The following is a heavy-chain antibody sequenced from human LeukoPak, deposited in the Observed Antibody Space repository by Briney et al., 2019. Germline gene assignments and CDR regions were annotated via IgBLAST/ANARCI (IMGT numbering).Heavy chain of an antibody. D-gene: IGHD6-13*01. CDR1: GVSISSSNSY. J-gene: IGHJ6*03. Sequence: SETLSLTCTVSGVSISSSNSYWGWIRQPPGKGLEWIGSIYYSGSTYYNPSLKSRVTISVDTSKNQFSLKLSSVTAADTAVYYCARVYTGSSWDYYYYMDVWGKGTTVTVSS. CDR3: ARVYTGSSWDYYYYMDV. CDR2: IYYSGST. V-gene: IGHV4-39*01.